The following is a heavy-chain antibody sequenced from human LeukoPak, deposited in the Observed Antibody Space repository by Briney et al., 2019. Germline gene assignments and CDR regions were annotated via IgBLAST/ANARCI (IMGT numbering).Heavy chain of an antibody. D-gene: IGHD3-10*01. CDR3: AKAPYSLGNYYVDY. V-gene: IGHV3-23*01. Sequence: PGGSLRLSCAASGFTFSSSAMSWVRQAPGKGLEWVSTITGSGGNTYYADSVKGRFTISRDNSKNTLYLQMNSLRAEDTAVYYCAKAPYSLGNYYVDYWGQGTLVTVSS. J-gene: IGHJ4*02. CDR2: ITGSGGNT. CDR1: GFTFSSSA.